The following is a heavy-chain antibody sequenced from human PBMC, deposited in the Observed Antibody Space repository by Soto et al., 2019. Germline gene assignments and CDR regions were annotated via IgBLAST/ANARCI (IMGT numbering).Heavy chain of an antibody. D-gene: IGHD2-15*01. CDR2: INPKNGDT. V-gene: IGHV1-2*02. CDR3: SKGRWTVGHCSGGSCYDGMDV. Sequence: ASVKVSCKASGSMFIGFSLHWVRQAPGQGLEWLGLINPKNGDTNYAQKFQGRVTMTMDTSINTVYMELNSLKSDETAVYYCSKGRWTVGHCSGGSCYDGMDVWGQGTTVTVSS. J-gene: IGHJ6*02. CDR1: GSMFIGFS.